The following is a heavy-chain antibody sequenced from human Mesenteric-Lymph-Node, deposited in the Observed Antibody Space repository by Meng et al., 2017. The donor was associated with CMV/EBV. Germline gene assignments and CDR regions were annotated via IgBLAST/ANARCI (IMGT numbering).Heavy chain of an antibody. D-gene: IGHD6-19*01. Sequence: GSLRLSCTVSGGSISSSSYYWGWIRQPPGKGLEWIGSIYYSGSTYYNPSLKSRVTISVDTSKNQFSLKLSSVTAADTAVYYCADDNSGWYRGAFDIWGQGTMVTVSS. CDR1: GGSISSSSYY. J-gene: IGHJ3*02. CDR3: ADDNSGWYRGAFDI. CDR2: IYYSGST. V-gene: IGHV4-39*01.